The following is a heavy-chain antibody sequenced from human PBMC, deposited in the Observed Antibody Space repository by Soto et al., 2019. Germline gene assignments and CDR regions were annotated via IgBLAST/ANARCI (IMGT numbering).Heavy chain of an antibody. Sequence: SVKVSCKASGGTFSSYAISWVRQALGQGLEWMGGIIPIFGTANYAQKFQGRVTITADESTSTAYMELSSLRSEDTAVYYCAGIEYSSSSPYYYGMDVWGQGTTVTVSS. D-gene: IGHD6-6*01. J-gene: IGHJ6*02. CDR3: AGIEYSSSSPYYYGMDV. CDR2: IIPIFGTA. V-gene: IGHV1-69*13. CDR1: GGTFSSYA.